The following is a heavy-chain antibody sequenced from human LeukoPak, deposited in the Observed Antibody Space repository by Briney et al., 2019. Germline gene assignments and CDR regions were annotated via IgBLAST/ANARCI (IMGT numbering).Heavy chain of an antibody. CDR3: ARKGYCSSTSCPPFEYYYYYMDV. Sequence: SVKVSCKASGYTFTSYGISWVRQAPGQGLEWMGWIIPIFGTANYAQKFQGRVTITADKSTSTAYMELSSLRSEDTAVYYCARKGYCSSTSCPPFEYYYYYMDVWGKGTTVTVSS. D-gene: IGHD2-2*01. CDR1: GYTFTSYG. J-gene: IGHJ6*03. CDR2: IIPIFGTA. V-gene: IGHV1-69*06.